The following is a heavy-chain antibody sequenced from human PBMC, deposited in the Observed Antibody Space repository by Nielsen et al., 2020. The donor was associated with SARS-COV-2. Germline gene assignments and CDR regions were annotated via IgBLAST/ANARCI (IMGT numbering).Heavy chain of an antibody. J-gene: IGHJ5*02. D-gene: IGHD2-15*01. CDR3: ARNGRDCSGGSCYSGIGNWFDP. CDR2: IYYSGST. CDR1: GGSISSGGYY. Sequence: SETLSLTCTVSGGSISSGGYYWSWIRQHPGKGLEWIGYIYYSGSTYYNPSLKSRVTISVDTSKNQFSLKLSSVTAADTAVYYCARNGRDCSGGSCYSGIGNWFDPWGQGTLVTVSS. V-gene: IGHV4-31*03.